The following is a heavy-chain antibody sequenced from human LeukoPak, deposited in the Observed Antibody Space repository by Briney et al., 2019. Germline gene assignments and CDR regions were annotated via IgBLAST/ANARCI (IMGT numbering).Heavy chain of an antibody. Sequence: GGSLRLSCAASGFTFSIYSMNWVRQAPGKGLEWVASITTTGSYIYYADSVKGRFTISRDNAKNLLYLQMNSLRDEDTAVYYCARDRMDGSGWYFGYWGQGTLVTVSS. CDR1: GFTFSIYS. J-gene: IGHJ4*02. CDR2: ITTTGSYI. D-gene: IGHD6-19*01. V-gene: IGHV3-21*01. CDR3: ARDRMDGSGWYFGY.